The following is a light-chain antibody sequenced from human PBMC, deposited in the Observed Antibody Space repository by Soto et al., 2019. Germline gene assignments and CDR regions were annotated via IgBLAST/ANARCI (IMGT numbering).Light chain of an antibody. Sequence: DIQMTQSPSSLAASVGDRVTITCRASQSICSYLNWYQQKPGKAPKLLIYAASSLQSGVPSRFSGSGSGTDFTLTISSLQPEDFAKYYCQQSYSTPPLTFGGGKKVEIK. CDR2: AAS. CDR3: QQSYSTPPLT. CDR1: QSICSY. J-gene: IGKJ4*01. V-gene: IGKV1-39*01.